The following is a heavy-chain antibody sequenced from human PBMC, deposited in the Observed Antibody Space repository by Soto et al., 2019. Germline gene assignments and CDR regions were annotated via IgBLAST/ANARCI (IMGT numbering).Heavy chain of an antibody. J-gene: IGHJ4*02. Sequence: PGGSLRLSXTASGFTFSNYAMSWVRQAPGKGLEWVSVVSGSGSRTDFAASVKGRFTISRDNSKNTMYLQMNSLRAEDTAVYYCAKDALSAAATPYYFDYWGQGTLVTVSS. V-gene: IGHV3-23*01. D-gene: IGHD2-15*01. CDR1: GFTFSNYA. CDR3: AKDALSAAATPYYFDY. CDR2: VSGSGSRT.